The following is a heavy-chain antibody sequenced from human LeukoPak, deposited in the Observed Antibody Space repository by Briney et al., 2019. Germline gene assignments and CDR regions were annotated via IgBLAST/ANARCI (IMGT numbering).Heavy chain of an antibody. D-gene: IGHD5-12*01. CDR2: ISRSSNYI. V-gene: IGHV3-21*01. Sequence: GGSLRLSCAASGFTFSRYSMNWVRQAPGKGLEWVSSISRSSNYIYYADSVKGRFTISRDNAKNSLYLQMNSLRAEDTAVYYCARVQSRSGYDFGYWGQGTLVTVSS. CDR3: ARVQSRSGYDFGY. CDR1: GFTFSRYS. J-gene: IGHJ4*02.